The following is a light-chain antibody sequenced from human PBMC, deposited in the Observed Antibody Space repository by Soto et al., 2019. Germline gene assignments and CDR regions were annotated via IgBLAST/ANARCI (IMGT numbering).Light chain of an antibody. V-gene: IGLV2-11*01. CDR3: AAWDDSLNGWV. CDR2: DVS. Sequence: QSALTQPRSVSGSPGHSVTLSCTGTSSDVGGYNYISWYQHHPGKAPKVMIYDVSKRPSGVPDRFSGSKSGNTVSLTISGLQAEDEADYYCAAWDDSLNGWVFGGGTKLTVL. CDR1: SSDVGGYNY. J-gene: IGLJ3*02.